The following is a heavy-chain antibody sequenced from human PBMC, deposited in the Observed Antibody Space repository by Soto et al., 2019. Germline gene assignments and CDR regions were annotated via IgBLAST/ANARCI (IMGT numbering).Heavy chain of an antibody. CDR2: IYPGDSDT. CDR3: ARQKNDFLTGNYAYYGMEV. CDR1: GYSFSTYW. J-gene: IGHJ6*02. Sequence: PGESLKISCTCSGYSFSTYWIAWVRQMPGEGLEWMGIIYPGDSDTRYSPSFQGQVTISADKFSNTAYLQWSSLKASDSAMYYCARQKNDFLTGNYAYYGMEVWRQESTVTVSS. D-gene: IGHD3-9*01. V-gene: IGHV5-51*01.